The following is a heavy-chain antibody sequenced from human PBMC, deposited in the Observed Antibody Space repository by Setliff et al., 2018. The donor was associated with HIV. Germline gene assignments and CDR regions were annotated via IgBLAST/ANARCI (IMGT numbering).Heavy chain of an antibody. CDR3: ARDQWELPGGYNWFDP. CDR2: ISSSGDKT. V-gene: IGHV3-23*01. Sequence: LRLSCVASGFTFSSYSMNWVRQAPGKGLERVSAISSSGDKTYYADSVKGRFTISRDISTNTLFLQMNSLRAEDTAVYYCARDQWELPGGYNWFDPWGQGTLVTVSS. CDR1: GFTFSSYS. D-gene: IGHD1-26*01. J-gene: IGHJ5*02.